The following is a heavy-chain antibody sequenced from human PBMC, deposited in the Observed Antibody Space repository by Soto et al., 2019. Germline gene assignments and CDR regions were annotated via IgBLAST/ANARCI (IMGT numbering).Heavy chain of an antibody. CDR1: RYHFTSYS. CDR2: IYPGDSYT. J-gene: IGHJ6*02. V-gene: IGHV5-51*07. D-gene: IGHD2-2*02. Sequence: GQAVKISCAGSRYHFTSYSIVCVHPMPGKGREGIGIIYPGDSYTRYSPSFQGQVTISAAKSISTAYLQWSSLKASDTAMYYCARLYCSSPSCYRDYYYYGMDVWGQGTTVNVSS. CDR3: ARLYCSSPSCYRDYYYYGMDV.